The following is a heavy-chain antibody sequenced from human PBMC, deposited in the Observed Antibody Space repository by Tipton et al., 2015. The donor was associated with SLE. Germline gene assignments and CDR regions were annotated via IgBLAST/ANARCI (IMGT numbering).Heavy chain of an antibody. J-gene: IGHJ4*02. CDR1: GYTFTSSP. CDR3: SRPLGYSGYDYSSGY. V-gene: IGHV1-3*01. D-gene: IGHD5-12*01. Sequence: QSGAEVKKPGASVKVSCKASGYTFTSSPMHWVRQAPGQRLEWMGWINPANGDTKYSQKFQGRVTITRDTSASTAYMELTSLRSEDTAMYYCSRPLGYSGYDYSSGYWGQGTLVTVSS. CDR2: INPANGDT.